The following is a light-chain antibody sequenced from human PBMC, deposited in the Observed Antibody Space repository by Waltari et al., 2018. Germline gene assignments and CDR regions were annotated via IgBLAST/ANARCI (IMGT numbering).Light chain of an antibody. J-gene: IGKJ1*01. CDR3: QQSYSTPPWT. V-gene: IGKV1-39*01. CDR2: AAS. Sequence: DIQMTQSPSSLSASVGDRVTITCRASQSISSYLNWYQQKPGKAPKLLIYAASSLQSGVPSRFSGSGSWTDFTLTIRSLQPEDFATYYCQQSYSTPPWTFGQGTKVEIK. CDR1: QSISSY.